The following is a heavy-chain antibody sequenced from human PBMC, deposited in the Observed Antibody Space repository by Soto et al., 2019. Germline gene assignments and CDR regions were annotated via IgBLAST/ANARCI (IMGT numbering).Heavy chain of an antibody. CDR1: GFTFSSYA. D-gene: IGHD1-26*01. CDR3: ARDRANFHDAFDI. CDR2: ISYDGSNK. V-gene: IGHV3-30-3*01. Sequence: QVQLVESGGGVVQPGRSLRLSCAASGFTFSSYAMHWVRQAPGKGLEWVAVISYDGSNKYYADSVKGRFTISRDNSKNTLYLQMNSLRAEDTAVYYCARDRANFHDAFDIWGQGTMVTVSS. J-gene: IGHJ3*02.